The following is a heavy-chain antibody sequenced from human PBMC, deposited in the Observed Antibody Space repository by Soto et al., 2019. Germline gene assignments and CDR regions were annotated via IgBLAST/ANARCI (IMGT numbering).Heavy chain of an antibody. CDR2: ISYDGSNK. J-gene: IGHJ6*02. D-gene: IGHD2-15*01. CDR3: ARDNVVVAATYVGYYYYGMDV. Sequence: GGSLRLSCAASGFTFSSYGMHWVRQAPGKGLEWVAVISYDGSNKYYADSVKGRFTISRDNSKNTLYLQMNSLRSEDTAVYYCARDNVVVAATYVGYYYYGMDVWGQGTTVTVSS. V-gene: IGHV3-30*03. CDR1: GFTFSSYG.